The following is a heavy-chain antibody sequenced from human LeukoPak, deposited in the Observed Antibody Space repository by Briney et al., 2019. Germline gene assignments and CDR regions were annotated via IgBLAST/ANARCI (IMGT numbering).Heavy chain of an antibody. J-gene: IGHJ4*02. Sequence: GGSPRLSCAGSGFTFNNYWMSWVRQAPGKGLEWLANIKEDGSRKYHVDSVKGRFTISRDNAKKSLFLQMNSLRAEDTAVYYCASVGSYYLDYWGQGTLVTVSS. V-gene: IGHV3-7*01. CDR2: IKEDGSRK. CDR3: ASVGSYYLDY. CDR1: GFTFNNYW. D-gene: IGHD1-26*01.